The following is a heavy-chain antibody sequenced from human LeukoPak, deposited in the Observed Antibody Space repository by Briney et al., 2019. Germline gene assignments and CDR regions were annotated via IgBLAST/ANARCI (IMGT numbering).Heavy chain of an antibody. J-gene: IGHJ4*01. CDR3: ARGRSKGMN. CDR1: GYIFTSYA. Sequence: GASVKVSCKASGYIFTSYAINWVRQATGQGLEWMGWMNSNSGNTAYAQKFQGRVTMTRNTSISTAYMELSSLRSEDTAVYYCARGRSKGMNWGQGTLVTVSS. CDR2: MNSNSGNT. V-gene: IGHV1-8*01.